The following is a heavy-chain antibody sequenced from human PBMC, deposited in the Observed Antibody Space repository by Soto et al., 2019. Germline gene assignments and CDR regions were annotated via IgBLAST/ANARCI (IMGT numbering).Heavy chain of an antibody. Sequence: QVQLQESGPGLVKPSQTLSLTCTVSGDSISSGGYYWSWIRQHPGRGLEWIGYIYYSGSTYYNPSPKVPFTVAVDTSKNQFSLKLTAVTAADTAVYYCAASCVGCGGFNYYGMDVWGQGTTVTVSS. CDR2: IYYSGST. V-gene: IGHV4-31*01. CDR3: AASCVGCGGFNYYGMDV. D-gene: IGHD2-21*01. J-gene: IGHJ6*02. CDR1: GDSISSGGYY.